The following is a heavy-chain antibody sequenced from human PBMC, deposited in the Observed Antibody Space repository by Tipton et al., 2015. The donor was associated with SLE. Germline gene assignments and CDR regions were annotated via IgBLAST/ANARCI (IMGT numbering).Heavy chain of an antibody. D-gene: IGHD4-11*01. J-gene: IGHJ4*02. CDR2: IYYSGST. CDR1: GGSISSYY. Sequence: LRLSCTVSGGSISSYYWSWIRQPAGKGLEWIGYIYYSGSTNYNPSLKSRVTISVDTSKNQFSLKLSSVTAADTAVYYCARESHSNYGGNLDYWGQGTLVTVSS. CDR3: ARESHSNYGGNLDY. V-gene: IGHV4-59*01.